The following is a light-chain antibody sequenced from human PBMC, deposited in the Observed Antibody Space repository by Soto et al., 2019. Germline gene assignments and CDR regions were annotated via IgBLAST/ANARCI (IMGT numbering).Light chain of an antibody. Sequence: QSVLTQPPSASATPGQRITISCFGSSSNIGSNYGYWYQQLPGTAPKLLISRDDERPSGVPDRFSGSKSGTSASLAISGVRAEDEADYFCAAWADSLRAPVFGGGTKVTVL. CDR1: SSNIGSNY. CDR2: RDD. CDR3: AAWADSLRAPV. J-gene: IGLJ2*01. V-gene: IGLV1-47*01.